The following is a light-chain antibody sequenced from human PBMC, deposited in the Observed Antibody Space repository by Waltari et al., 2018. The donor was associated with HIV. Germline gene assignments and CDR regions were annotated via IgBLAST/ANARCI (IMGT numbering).Light chain of an antibody. V-gene: IGLV2-8*01. CDR3: FSYAVNNFLL. Sequence: QSALNQPPSASGSPGQSVPISCAGTSSDIGLHNFISWYQHHPGKAPHLMISDVSRRPSGVPDRVFGSKCGSTASLPVPGLQADDEPTYYCFSYAVNNFLLFGGGTKLTVL. J-gene: IGLJ2*01. CDR1: SSDIGLHNF. CDR2: DVS.